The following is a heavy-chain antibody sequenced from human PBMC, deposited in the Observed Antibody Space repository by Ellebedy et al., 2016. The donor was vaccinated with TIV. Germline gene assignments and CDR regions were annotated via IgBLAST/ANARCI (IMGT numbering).Heavy chain of an antibody. V-gene: IGHV4-30-4*01. Sequence: SETLSLTCTVSGGSISSGDYHWSWIRQPPGKGPECIGYISYSGSTYYNPSLKSRVTISLDMSKNQFSLKLSSVTAADTAVYYGARAWGKTFDDFWSPYYKGGDGGSLAFDIWGQGTMVTVSS. D-gene: IGHD3-3*01. J-gene: IGHJ3*02. CDR3: ARAWGKTFDDFWSPYYKGGDGGSLAFDI. CDR1: GGSISSGDYH. CDR2: ISYSGST.